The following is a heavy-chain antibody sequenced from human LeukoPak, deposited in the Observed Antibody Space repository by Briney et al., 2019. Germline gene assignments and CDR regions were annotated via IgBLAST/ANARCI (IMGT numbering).Heavy chain of an antibody. CDR2: IYYSGST. CDR3: ARGPPKEGLFDY. D-gene: IGHD3/OR15-3a*01. J-gene: IGHJ4*02. CDR1: GGSISSYY. Sequence: SETLSLXCTVSGGSISSYYWSWIRQPPGKGLEWIGYIYYSGSTNYNPSLKSRVTISVDTSKNQFSLKLSSVTAADTAVYYCARGPPKEGLFDYWGQGTLVTVSS. V-gene: IGHV4-59*01.